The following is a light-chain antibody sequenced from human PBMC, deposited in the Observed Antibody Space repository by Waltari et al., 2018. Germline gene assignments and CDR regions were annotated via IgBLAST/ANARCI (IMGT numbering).Light chain of an antibody. J-gene: IGKJ3*01. Sequence: AIQLTQSPSSLSASLGDRVTITCRASQGIRSALAWYQKRPGKPPQFLIYDASTLHSGVPSRFCVSVSGTDFSLTINSLQPEDFATYYCQQYINYPFTFGPGTKVDIK. CDR1: QGIRSA. CDR3: QQYINYPFT. V-gene: IGKV1D-13*01. CDR2: DAS.